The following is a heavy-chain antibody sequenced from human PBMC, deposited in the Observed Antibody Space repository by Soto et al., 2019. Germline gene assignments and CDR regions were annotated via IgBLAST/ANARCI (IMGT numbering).Heavy chain of an antibody. CDR3: ARGGDLRPADAFDI. CDR2: IYHSGST. J-gene: IGHJ3*02. D-gene: IGHD2-21*01. CDR1: GGSISSGGYS. V-gene: IGHV4-30-2*01. Sequence: QLQLQESGSGLVKPSQTLSLTCAVSGGSISSGGYSWSWIRQPPGKGLEWIGYIYHSGSTYYNPSLKSLVTISVDRSKNQFAQEMSSVTAVDTAVYYGARGGDLRPADAFDIWGQGTMVTVSS.